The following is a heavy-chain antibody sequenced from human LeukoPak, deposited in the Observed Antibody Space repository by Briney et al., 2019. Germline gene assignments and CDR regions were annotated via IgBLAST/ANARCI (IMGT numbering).Heavy chain of an antibody. J-gene: IGHJ4*02. CDR2: IYGSGDTI. CDR3: SRRFDC. CDR1: GFTFSDYS. Sequence: GGSLRLSCAASGFTFSDYSMNWVRQAPGKGLEWVSYIYGSGDTIYYAGSVKGQLAISRDNAKNSLDMQMNSLGDEATAVSYCSRRFDCWGQGTLVTVSS. V-gene: IGHV3-48*02.